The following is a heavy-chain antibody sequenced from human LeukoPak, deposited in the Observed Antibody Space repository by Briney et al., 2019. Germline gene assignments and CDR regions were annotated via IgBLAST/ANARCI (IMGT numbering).Heavy chain of an antibody. J-gene: IGHJ5*02. CDR1: GGTFSSYA. CDR2: IIPIFGTA. CDR3: ARDRGSYQAAQFNWFDP. D-gene: IGHD2-15*01. V-gene: IGHV1-69*01. Sequence: ASVKVSCKASGGTFSSYAISWVRQAPGQGLEWMGGIIPIFGTANYAQKFQGRVTITADESTSTACMELSSLRSEDTAVYYCARDRGSYQAAQFNWFDPWGQGTLVTVSS.